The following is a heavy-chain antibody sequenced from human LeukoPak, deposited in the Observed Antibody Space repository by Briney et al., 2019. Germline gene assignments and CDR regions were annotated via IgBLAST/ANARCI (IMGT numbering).Heavy chain of an antibody. V-gene: IGHV3-7*03. CDR1: GFTFSDKW. Sequence: GGSLRLSCVGSGFTFSDKWMSWVRQAPGKGPEWVASIKKDGGQKYYVDSVKGRFTISRDNAQNSQYLQMSSLRVEDTAIYSCARVGWELLNLHFDPWGQGTLVTVSS. D-gene: IGHD1-26*01. CDR3: ARVGWELLNLHFDP. J-gene: IGHJ5*02. CDR2: IKKDGGQK.